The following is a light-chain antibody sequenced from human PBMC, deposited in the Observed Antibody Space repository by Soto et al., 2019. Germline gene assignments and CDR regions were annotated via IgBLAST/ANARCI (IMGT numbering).Light chain of an antibody. V-gene: IGKV3-20*01. CDR3: QQYAGSPIT. CDR2: GAS. J-gene: IGKJ5*01. Sequence: EIVLTQSPGTLSLSPGQRATLSCRASRSVRRNYLAWYQKKPGQAPRLLMYGASTRATDIADRFSGSGSGTDFTLSISRLEPEDFAVYYCQQYAGSPITFGQGTRLEIK. CDR1: RSVRRNY.